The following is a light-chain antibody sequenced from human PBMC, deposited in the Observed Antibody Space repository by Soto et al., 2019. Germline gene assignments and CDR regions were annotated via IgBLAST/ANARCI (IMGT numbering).Light chain of an antibody. J-gene: IGKJ4*01. V-gene: IGKV1-27*01. CDR3: QKYISAPFT. Sequence: DIQMTQSPSSLSASVGDRVTITCRASQGISIYLAWFQQKPGKVPKLLIYAASTLQSGVPSRFSGSGSGTDFTLTISCLQPEDVATYYCQKYISAPFTFGSGPKVEIK. CDR1: QGISIY. CDR2: AAS.